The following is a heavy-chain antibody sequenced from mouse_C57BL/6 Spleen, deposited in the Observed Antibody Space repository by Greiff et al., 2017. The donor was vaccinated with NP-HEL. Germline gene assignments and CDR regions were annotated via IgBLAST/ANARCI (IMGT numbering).Heavy chain of an antibody. CDR3: ARDRGYYEGAMDY. V-gene: IGHV5-16*01. CDR1: GFTFSDYY. CDR2: INYDGSST. Sequence: DVMLVESEGSLVQPGSSMKLSCTASGFTFSDYYMAWVRQVPEKGLEWVANINYDGSSTYYLDSLKGRFIISRDNAKNILYLQMSSLKSEDTATYYCARDRGYYEGAMDYWGQGTSVTVSS. J-gene: IGHJ4*01. D-gene: IGHD2-3*01.